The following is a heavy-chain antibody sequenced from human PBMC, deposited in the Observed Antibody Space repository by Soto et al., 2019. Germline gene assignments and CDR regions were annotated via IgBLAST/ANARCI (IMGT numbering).Heavy chain of an antibody. Sequence: GGSLILSCAASGFTFSSYGMHWVRQAPGKGLEWVAVIWYDGSNKYYADSVKGRFTISRDNSKNTLYLQMNSLRAEDTAVYYCAREICGGGSCYSGGYFDYWGQGTLVTVSS. D-gene: IGHD2-15*01. J-gene: IGHJ4*02. CDR2: IWYDGSNK. CDR1: GFTFSSYG. V-gene: IGHV3-33*01. CDR3: AREICGGGSCYSGGYFDY.